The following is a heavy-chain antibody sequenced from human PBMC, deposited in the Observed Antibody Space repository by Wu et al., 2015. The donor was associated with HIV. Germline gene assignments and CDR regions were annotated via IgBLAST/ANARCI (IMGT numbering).Heavy chain of an antibody. D-gene: IGHD7-27*01. Sequence: QVQLVQSGAEVKKPGSSVKVSCKASGYTFTSYAISWVRQAPGQRLEWMGGIIPIFGTANYAQKFQGRVTITTDESTSTAYMELSSLRSEDTAVYYCARDKLGTASYYYYGMDVWGQGTTVTVSS. CDR2: IIPIFGTA. J-gene: IGHJ6*02. CDR3: ARDKLGTASYYYYGMDV. V-gene: IGHV1-69*05. CDR1: GYTFTSYA.